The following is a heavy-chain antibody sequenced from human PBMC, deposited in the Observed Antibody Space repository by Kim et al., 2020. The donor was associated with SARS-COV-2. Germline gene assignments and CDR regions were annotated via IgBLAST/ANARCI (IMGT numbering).Heavy chain of an antibody. CDR2: IIPILGIA. D-gene: IGHD3-9*01. Sequence: SVKVSCKASGDTFSSYAISWVRQAPGQGLEWMGRIIPILGIANYAQKFQGRVTITADKSTSTAYMELSSLRSEDTAVYYCARDYDILTVHLNGGMDVWG. J-gene: IGHJ6*01. V-gene: IGHV1-69*04. CDR3: ARDYDILTVHLNGGMDV. CDR1: GDTFSSYA.